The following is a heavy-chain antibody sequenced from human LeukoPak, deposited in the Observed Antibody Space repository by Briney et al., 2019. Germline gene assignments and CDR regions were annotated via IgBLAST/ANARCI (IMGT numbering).Heavy chain of an antibody. V-gene: IGHV1-2*02. J-gene: IGHJ6*02. CDR1: GYTFTGYY. D-gene: IGHD6-13*01. Sequence: ASAKVSCKASGYTFTGYYMHWVRQAPGQGLEWMGWINPNSGDTNYAQKFQGRVTMTRDTSISTAYMELSRLRSDDKAVYYCARDTIAAAVYGMDVWGQGTTVTVSS. CDR3: ARDTIAAAVYGMDV. CDR2: INPNSGDT.